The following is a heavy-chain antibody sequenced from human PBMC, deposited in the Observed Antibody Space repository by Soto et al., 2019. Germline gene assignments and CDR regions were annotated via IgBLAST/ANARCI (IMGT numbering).Heavy chain of an antibody. J-gene: IGHJ6*02. CDR2: ISGSGGST. D-gene: IGHD1-26*01. CDR1: GFTFSNYA. Sequence: EVQLLESGGGLVQPGGSLRLSCAASGFTFSNYAMSWVRQAPGKGLEWVSAISGSGGSTYYADSVKGRFTISRDNSKDTLYLQMSSLRAEDTAVYYCAKDEVGAGYYYYYGMDVWGQGTTVTVSS. V-gene: IGHV3-23*01. CDR3: AKDEVGAGYYYYYGMDV.